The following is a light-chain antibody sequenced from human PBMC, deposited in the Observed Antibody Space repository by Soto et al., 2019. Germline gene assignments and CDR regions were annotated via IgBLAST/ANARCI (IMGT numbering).Light chain of an antibody. CDR1: QSVNSI. J-gene: IGKJ1*01. CDR2: GAS. V-gene: IGKV3-15*01. Sequence: EIVMTQSPATLAVSPGERATLSCRATQSVNSITLAWYQQKPGQPPRLLIYGASTRATGIPARFGGSGSGTEFTLTTSSLQYEDSAVYYCQQYDNWPPSTFGQGTKVDI. CDR3: QQYDNWPPST.